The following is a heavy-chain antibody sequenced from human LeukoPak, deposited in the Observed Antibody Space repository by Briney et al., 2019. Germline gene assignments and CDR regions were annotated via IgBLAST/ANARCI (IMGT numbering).Heavy chain of an antibody. CDR2: ISGSGGST. Sequence: GGSLRLSCAASGFTFSSYAMSWVRQAPGKGLEWVSAISGSGGSTYYADSVKGRFTISRDNSKNTLYLQMNSLRAEDTAVYYCAKDRAITMIVVVAAHFDYWGQGTLVTVSS. D-gene: IGHD3-22*01. CDR1: GFTFSSYA. V-gene: IGHV3-23*01. J-gene: IGHJ4*02. CDR3: AKDRAITMIVVVAAHFDY.